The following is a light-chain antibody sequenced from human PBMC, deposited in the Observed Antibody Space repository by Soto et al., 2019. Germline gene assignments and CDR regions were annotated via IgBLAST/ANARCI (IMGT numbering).Light chain of an antibody. CDR3: AAWDDSLSGVV. CDR1: NSNIGSKY. V-gene: IGLV1-47*01. Sequence: QSVLTQPPSASGTPGQTVTISCSGSNSNIGSKYVYWYKQLPGTAPKLLIYRNNHRASGVPDRFSGSKSGTSASLAISGLRSEDEAEYHCAAWDDSLSGVVFGEGTKVTVL. CDR2: RNN. J-gene: IGLJ3*02.